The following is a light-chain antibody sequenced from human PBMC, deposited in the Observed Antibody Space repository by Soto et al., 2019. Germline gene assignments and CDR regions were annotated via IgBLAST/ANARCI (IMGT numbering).Light chain of an antibody. CDR2: GAS. Sequence: DIQMTQSPSSLSAAIGDRVTITCRASQSIKNYLNWYQHKPGAAPKLLIFGASNLESGVPSRFSGSGSGTEFTLSISGLQSEDFATYYCQQSFSTPTFGQGTRLEIK. J-gene: IGKJ5*01. CDR1: QSIKNY. V-gene: IGKV1-39*01. CDR3: QQSFSTPT.